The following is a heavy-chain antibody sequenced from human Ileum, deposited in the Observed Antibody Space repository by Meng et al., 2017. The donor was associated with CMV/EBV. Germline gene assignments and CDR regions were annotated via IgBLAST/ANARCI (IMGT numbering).Heavy chain of an antibody. V-gene: IGHV1-18*01. CDR3: GRQRSAIAAAPTDY. J-gene: IGHJ4*02. D-gene: IGHD6-13*01. Sequence: ASVKVSCKASGYTFTSYGISWVRQAPGQGLEWMGWISAYNGNTNYAQKLQGRVTMTTDTSTSTAYMELRSLRSDDTAVYYCGRQRSAIAAAPTDYWGQGTLVTVSS. CDR2: ISAYNGNT. CDR1: GYTFTSYG.